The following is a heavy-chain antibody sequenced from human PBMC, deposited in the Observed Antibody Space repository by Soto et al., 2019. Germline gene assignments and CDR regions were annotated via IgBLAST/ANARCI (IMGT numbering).Heavy chain of an antibody. CDR3: TTRLYH. CDR2: FKSKADGGTT. Sequence: GGSLRLSCAASGFTFSNAWMNWVRQAPGKGPEWVARFKSKADGGTTDYAAPVEGRFIISRDDSKSMLYLQMNSLKTEDTAVYFCTTRLYHWGQGTLVTVSS. CDR1: GFTFSNAW. J-gene: IGHJ5*02. V-gene: IGHV3-15*07.